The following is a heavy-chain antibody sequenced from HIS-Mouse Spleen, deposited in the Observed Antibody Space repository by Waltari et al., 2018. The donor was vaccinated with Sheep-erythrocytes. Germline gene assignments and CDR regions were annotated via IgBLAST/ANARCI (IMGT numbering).Heavy chain of an antibody. J-gene: IGHJ3*02. CDR3: AKGDAMVYDAFDI. CDR1: GFRFLSSG. D-gene: IGHD2-8*01. V-gene: IGHV3-30*18. Sequence: QVQLVESGGGLVQPGRSLRLSCAASGFRFLSSGMHWVRQAPGKGLEWVAVISYDGINKYYADSVKGRFTISRDNSKNTLYLQMNSLRAEDTAVYYCAKGDAMVYDAFDIWGQGTMVTVSS. CDR2: ISYDGINK.